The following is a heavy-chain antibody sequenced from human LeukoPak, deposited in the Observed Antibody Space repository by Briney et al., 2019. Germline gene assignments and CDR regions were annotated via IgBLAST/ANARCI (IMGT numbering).Heavy chain of an antibody. CDR2: INPSGGST. CDR1: GYTFTSYD. V-gene: IGHV1-46*01. CDR3: ARASIRYPFDY. Sequence: ASVKVSCKASGYTFTSYDINWVRQAPGQGLEWMGIINPSGGSTSYAQKFQGRVTMTRDTSTSTVYMELSSLRSEDTAVYYCARASIRYPFDYWGQGTLVTVSS. J-gene: IGHJ4*02. D-gene: IGHD3-9*01.